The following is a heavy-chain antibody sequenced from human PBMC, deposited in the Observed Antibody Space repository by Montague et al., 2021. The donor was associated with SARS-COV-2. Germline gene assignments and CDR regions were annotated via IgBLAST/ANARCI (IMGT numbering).Heavy chain of an antibody. CDR1: GFTFIISW. V-gene: IGHV3-7*01. J-gene: IGHJ6*02. CDR3: ARDSVVVAAMYYYYGMDV. CDR2: IKQDGSEK. D-gene: IGHD2-15*01. Sequence: SLRLSCAASGFTFIISWMSWVRQAPGKGLDFFANIKQDGSEKYYVDSVQGRFTISRDNAKNSLYLQMNSLRAEDTAVYYCARDSVVVAAMYYYYGMDVWGQGTTVTVSS.